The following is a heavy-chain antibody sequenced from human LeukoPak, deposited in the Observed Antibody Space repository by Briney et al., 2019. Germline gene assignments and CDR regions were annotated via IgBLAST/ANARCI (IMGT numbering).Heavy chain of an antibody. CDR1: GFTFSSYW. D-gene: IGHD7-27*01. CDR2: IYTDGSST. Sequence: GGSLRLSCAASGFTFSSYWMHWVRQAPGKGLVWVSRIYTDGSSTSYADSVRGRFTISRDNAKNTLYLQMNSLRAEDTAVYHCARDPSSQENWGDDAFDIWGQGTMVTVSS. J-gene: IGHJ3*02. V-gene: IGHV3-74*01. CDR3: ARDPSSQENWGDDAFDI.